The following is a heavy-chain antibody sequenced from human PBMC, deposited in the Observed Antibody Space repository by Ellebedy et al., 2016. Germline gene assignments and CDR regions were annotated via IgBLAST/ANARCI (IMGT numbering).Heavy chain of an antibody. Sequence: GESLKISXKASEYSFTSYWIGWVRQTPGKGLEWMGKIYPDDSDPTYSPPFEGQVIISADKSTNTAYLQWNSLRASDSGIYYCASLPNTAAANPWGQGTLVTVSS. CDR2: IYPDDSDP. D-gene: IGHD4-17*01. J-gene: IGHJ5*02. CDR3: ASLPNTAAANP. V-gene: IGHV5-51*01. CDR1: EYSFTSYW.